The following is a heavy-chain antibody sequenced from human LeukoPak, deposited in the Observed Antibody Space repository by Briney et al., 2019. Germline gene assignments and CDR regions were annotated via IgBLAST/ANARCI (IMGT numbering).Heavy chain of an antibody. CDR3: AKPFVGGHFDY. J-gene: IGHJ4*02. CDR2: IYSGGST. Sequence: PGGSLRLSCAASGFTVSSNYMSWVRQAPGKGLEWVSVIYSGGSTYYADSVKGRSTISRDNSKNTLYLQMNSLRAEDTAVYYCAKPFVGGHFDYWGQGTLVTVSS. D-gene: IGHD4-23*01. CDR1: GFTVSSNY. V-gene: IGHV3-53*01.